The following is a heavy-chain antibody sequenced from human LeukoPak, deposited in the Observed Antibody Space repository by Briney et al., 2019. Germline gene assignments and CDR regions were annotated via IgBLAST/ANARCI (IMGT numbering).Heavy chain of an antibody. J-gene: IGHJ3*02. V-gene: IGHV6-1*01. CDR2: TYYRSKWSS. CDR3: ARSFFPGDDAFDT. CDR1: GDSVSSKSAA. Sequence: SQTLSLTCAISGDSVSSKSAAWNWIRQSPSRGLEWLGRTYYRSKWSSGYAESVKSRITINPDTSKNQFSLQLKSVTPEDTAVYYCARSFFPGDDAFDTWGQGTMVTVSS. D-gene: IGHD2-21*01.